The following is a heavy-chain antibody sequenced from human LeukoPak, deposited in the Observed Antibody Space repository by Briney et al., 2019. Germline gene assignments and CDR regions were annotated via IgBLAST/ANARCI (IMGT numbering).Heavy chain of an antibody. CDR2: IYPGDSDT. V-gene: IGHV5-51*01. D-gene: IGHD3-10*01. CDR1: GYSFTSYW. J-gene: IGHJ6*04. CDR3: ARRTMVRGSEDYYYYGMDV. Sequence: GESLKISCKGSGYSFTSYWIGWVRQMPGKGLEWMGIIYPGDSDTRYSPSFQGQVTISADKSISTAYLQWSSLKASDTAMYYCARRTMVRGSEDYYYYGMDVWGKGTTVTVSS.